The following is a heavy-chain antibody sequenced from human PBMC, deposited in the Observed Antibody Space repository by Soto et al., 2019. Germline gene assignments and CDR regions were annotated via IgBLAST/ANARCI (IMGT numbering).Heavy chain of an antibody. CDR3: ERYVNGGYCSGGSCYEVVY. D-gene: IGHD2-15*01. CDR1: GGSFSGYY. Sequence: QVQLQQWGAGLLKPSETLSLTCAVYGGSFSGYYWSWIRQPPGKGLEWIGEINNSGSTNYNPSLKSRVTISVDTSKNQFSLKLSYVTAADTDVYYCERYVNGGYCSGGSCYEVVYWGQGTLVTVSS. V-gene: IGHV4-34*01. CDR2: INNSGST. J-gene: IGHJ4*02.